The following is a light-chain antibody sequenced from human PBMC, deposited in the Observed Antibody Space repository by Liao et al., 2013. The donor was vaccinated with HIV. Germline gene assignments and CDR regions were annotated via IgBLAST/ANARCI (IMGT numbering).Light chain of an antibody. J-gene: IGLJ2*01. V-gene: IGLV3-21*02. CDR1: NIGSNT. Sequence: SYELTQPPSVSVAPGQTARITCGGNNIGSNTVHWYQQMPGQAPVLVVYYDSDRPSGIPERFSGSKSGNTATLYISRVEAGDEADYYCQIWDTENDHGGVFGGGTKLTVL. CDR2: YDS. CDR3: QIWDTENDHGGV.